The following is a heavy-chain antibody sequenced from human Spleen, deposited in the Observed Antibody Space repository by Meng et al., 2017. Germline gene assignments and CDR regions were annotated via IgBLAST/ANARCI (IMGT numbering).Heavy chain of an antibody. CDR1: GGSMSSGNYY. CDR2: IGHSGFT. J-gene: IGHJ5*02. V-gene: IGHV4-39*01. Sequence: QVQLQESGPGLVEPSQTLSLPCTVPGGSMSSGNYYWSWIRQPPGKGLEWIGSIGHSGFTYYTPSLKSRVTVSIDTSRNQFSLWLTSVTAADTAVYYCVRSSGWVKTGFDPWGQGTLVTVSS. CDR3: VRSSGWVKTGFDP. D-gene: IGHD6-19*01.